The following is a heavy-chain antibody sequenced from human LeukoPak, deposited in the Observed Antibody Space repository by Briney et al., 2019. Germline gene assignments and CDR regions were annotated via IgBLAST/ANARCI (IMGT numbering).Heavy chain of an antibody. CDR1: GFTFSSYS. J-gene: IGHJ3*02. CDR3: ARSETDDAFDT. V-gene: IGHV3-21*01. Sequence: GESLRLSCAASGFTFSSYSMNWVRQAPGKGLEWVSSISSSSSYIYYADSVKGRFTISRDNAKNSLYLQMNSLRAEDTAVYYCARSETDDAFDTWGQGTMVTVSS. CDR2: ISSSSSYI.